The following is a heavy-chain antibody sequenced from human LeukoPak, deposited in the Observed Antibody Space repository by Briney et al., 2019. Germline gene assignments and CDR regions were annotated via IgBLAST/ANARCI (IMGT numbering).Heavy chain of an antibody. CDR2: IYYSGST. J-gene: IGHJ4*02. V-gene: IGHV4-39*07. Sequence: SETLSLTCTVSGGSISSSSYYWGWIRQPPGKGLEWIGSIYYSGSTYYNPSLKSRVTISVDTSKNQFSLKLSSVTAADTAVYYCARDFILEESNSDAFDYWGQGTLVTVSS. CDR1: GGSISSSSYY. CDR3: ARDFILEESNSDAFDY. D-gene: IGHD3-9*01.